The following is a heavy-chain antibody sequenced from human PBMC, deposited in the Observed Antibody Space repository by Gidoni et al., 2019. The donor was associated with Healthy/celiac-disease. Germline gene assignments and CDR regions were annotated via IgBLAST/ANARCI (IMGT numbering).Heavy chain of an antibody. Sequence: EVQLLESGGGLVQPGGSLRLSCAASGFTFSSYAMSWVRQAPGKGLEWVSAISGSGGSTYYADSVKGRFTISRDNSKNTLYLQMNSLRAEDTAVYYCAKDGQILTGYPQLFDYWGQGTLVTVSS. J-gene: IGHJ4*02. CDR2: ISGSGGST. CDR1: GFTFSSYA. CDR3: AKDGQILTGYPQLFDY. V-gene: IGHV3-23*01. D-gene: IGHD3-9*01.